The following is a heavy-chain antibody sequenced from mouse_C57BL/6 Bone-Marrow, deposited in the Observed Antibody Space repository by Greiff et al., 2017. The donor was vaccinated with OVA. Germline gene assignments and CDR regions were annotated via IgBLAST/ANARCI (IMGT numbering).Heavy chain of an antibody. V-gene: IGHV5-4*01. D-gene: IGHD2-4*01. CDR3: AREDDYDGGAWFAY. Sequence: EVQRVESGGGLVKPGGSLKLSCAASGFTFSSYAMSWVRQTPEKRLEWVATISDGGSYTYYPDNVKGRFTISRDNAKNNLYLQMSHLKSEDTAMYYCAREDDYDGGAWFAYWGQGTLVTVSA. J-gene: IGHJ3*01. CDR2: ISDGGSYT. CDR1: GFTFSSYA.